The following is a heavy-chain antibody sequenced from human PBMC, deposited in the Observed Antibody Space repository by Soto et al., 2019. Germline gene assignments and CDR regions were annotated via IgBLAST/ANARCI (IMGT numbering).Heavy chain of an antibody. J-gene: IGHJ4*02. Sequence: GGSLRLSCAASGFTFSSYAMSRVRQAPGKGLEWVSAISGSGGSTYYADSVKGRFTISRDNSKNTLYLQMNSLRAEDTAVYYCALPVLRFLEWSPNHFDYWGRGTLVTVSS. D-gene: IGHD3-3*01. CDR2: ISGSGGST. CDR1: GFTFSSYA. V-gene: IGHV3-23*01. CDR3: ALPVLRFLEWSPNHFDY.